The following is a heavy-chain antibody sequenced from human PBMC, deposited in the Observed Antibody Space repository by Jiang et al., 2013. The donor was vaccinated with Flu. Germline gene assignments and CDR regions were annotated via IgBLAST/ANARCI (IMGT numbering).Heavy chain of an antibody. D-gene: IGHD1-14*01. CDR1: GGSFSGYY. CDR3: ARSKLVTAPGY. V-gene: IGHV4-34*01. CDR2: INHSGST. Sequence: AVYGGSFSGYYWSWIRQPPGKGLEWIGEINHSGSTNYNPSLKSRVTISVDTSKNQFSLKLSSVTAADTAVYYCARSKLVTAPGYWGQGTLVTVSS. J-gene: IGHJ4*02.